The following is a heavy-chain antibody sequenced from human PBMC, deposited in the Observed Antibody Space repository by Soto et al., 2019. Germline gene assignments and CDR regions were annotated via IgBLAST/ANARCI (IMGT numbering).Heavy chain of an antibody. V-gene: IGHV4-59*08. CDR1: GGSISSYY. D-gene: IGHD6-19*01. Sequence: SETLSLTCTVSGGSISSYYWSWIRQPPGKGLEWIGYIYYSGSTNYNPSLKSRVTISVDTSKYQFSLKLSSVTAADTAVYYCATNGGIAVAGTTHRPEYFQHWGQGTLVTVSS. J-gene: IGHJ1*01. CDR3: ATNGGIAVAGTTHRPEYFQH. CDR2: IYYSGST.